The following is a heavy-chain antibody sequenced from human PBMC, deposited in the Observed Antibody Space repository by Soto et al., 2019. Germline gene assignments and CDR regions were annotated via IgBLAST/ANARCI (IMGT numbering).Heavy chain of an antibody. CDR1: GGSFSAYY. CDR3: ARGQSSLLLDC. Sequence: QVQLQQWGAGLLKPSETLSLTCAVYGGSFSAYYWSWIRQPPGKGLEWIGEINHSGSTNYNPSLKSRVTISVDTSQNQFSLKLSSVTAAHTAVYYCARGQSSLLLDCWGQGILVTVSS. CDR2: INHSGST. J-gene: IGHJ4*02. D-gene: IGHD2-8*02. V-gene: IGHV4-34*01.